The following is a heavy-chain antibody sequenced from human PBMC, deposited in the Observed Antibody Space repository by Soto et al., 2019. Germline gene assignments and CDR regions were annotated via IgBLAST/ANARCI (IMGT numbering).Heavy chain of an antibody. J-gene: IGHJ4*02. CDR3: ARTWGLHFDY. CDR1: GFSLRTTGVG. D-gene: IGHD3-16*01. CDR2: NYWNDDN. Sequence: QITLKESGPTLVEPTQTLTLTCTYSGFSLRTTGVGVGWIRQPPGKALEWLGINYWNDDNRYSPSLKNRFTLTSDISKSQVVLTMTNMDPVDTATYYCARTWGLHFDYWGQGTLVIVSS. V-gene: IGHV2-5*01.